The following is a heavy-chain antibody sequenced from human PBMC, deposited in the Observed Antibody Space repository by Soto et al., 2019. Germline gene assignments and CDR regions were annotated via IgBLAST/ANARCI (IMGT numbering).Heavy chain of an antibody. CDR1: GGSISSGGYY. CDR3: ARGTGLTGTNWFDP. J-gene: IGHJ5*02. CDR2: IYYSGST. D-gene: IGHD3-9*01. Sequence: PSETLSLTCTVSGGSISSGGYYWSWIRQHPGKGLEWIGYIYYSGSTYYNPSLKSRVTISVDTSKNQFSLKLSSVTAADTAVYYCARGTGLTGTNWFDPWGQGTLVTVSS. V-gene: IGHV4-31*03.